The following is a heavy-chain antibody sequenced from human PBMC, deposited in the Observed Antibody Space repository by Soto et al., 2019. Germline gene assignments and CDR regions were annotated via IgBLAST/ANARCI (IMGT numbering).Heavy chain of an antibody. Sequence: QLQLQESGPGLVKPSETLSLTCTVSGGSISSSSYFWDWIRQPPGKGLEWIGSIYYSGSTYYNPSLKSRVTISADTSKNQLSLKLSSVTAADTAVYYCARRMVRGVTPFDYWGQGTLVTVSS. CDR1: GGSISSSSYF. CDR3: ARRMVRGVTPFDY. V-gene: IGHV4-39*01. D-gene: IGHD3-10*01. J-gene: IGHJ4*02. CDR2: IYYSGST.